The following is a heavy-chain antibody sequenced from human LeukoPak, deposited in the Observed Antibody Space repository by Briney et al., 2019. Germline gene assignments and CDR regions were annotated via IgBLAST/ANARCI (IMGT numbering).Heavy chain of an antibody. CDR3: ARDFTPIMTTVTTLDY. V-gene: IGHV3-33*01. Sequence: GGSLRLSCAASGFTFSSYGMHWVRQAPGKGLEWVAVIWYDGSNKYYADSVKGRFTISRGNSKNTLYLQMNSLRAEDTAVYYCARDFTPIMTTVTTLDYWGQGTLVTVSS. J-gene: IGHJ4*02. D-gene: IGHD4-17*01. CDR1: GFTFSSYG. CDR2: IWYDGSNK.